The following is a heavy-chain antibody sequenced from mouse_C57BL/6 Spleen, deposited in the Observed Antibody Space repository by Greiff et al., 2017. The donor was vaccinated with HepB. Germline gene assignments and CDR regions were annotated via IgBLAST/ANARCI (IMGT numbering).Heavy chain of an antibody. CDR3: ERERGENFDY. Sequence: VQLQQSGAELARPGASVKMSCKASGYTFTSYTMHWVKQRPGQGLEWIGYINPSSGYTKYNQKFKDKATLTADKSSSTAYMQLSSLTSEDSAVYYCERERGENFDYWGQGTTLTVSS. V-gene: IGHV1-4*01. CDR1: GYTFTSYT. J-gene: IGHJ2*01. CDR2: INPSSGYT.